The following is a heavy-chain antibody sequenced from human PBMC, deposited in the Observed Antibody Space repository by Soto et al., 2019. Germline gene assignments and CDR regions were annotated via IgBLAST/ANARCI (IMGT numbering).Heavy chain of an antibody. V-gene: IGHV3-49*03. J-gene: IGHJ3*02. D-gene: IGHD3-9*01. Sequence: PGGSLRLSCTASGFTFGDYAMSWFRQAPGKGLEWVGFIRSKAYGGTTEYAASVKGRFTISRDDSKSIAYLQMNSLKTEDTAVYYCTGDRPVLRYFDWLTAFDIWGQGTMVTVSS. CDR1: GFTFGDYA. CDR3: TGDRPVLRYFDWLTAFDI. CDR2: IRSKAYGGTT.